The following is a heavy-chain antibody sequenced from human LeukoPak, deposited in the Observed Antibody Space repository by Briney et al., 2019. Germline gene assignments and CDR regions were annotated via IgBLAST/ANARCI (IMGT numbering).Heavy chain of an antibody. J-gene: IGHJ4*02. CDR1: GGSISSGDYS. D-gene: IGHD4-17*01. CDR2: IYHGGST. Sequence: SETLSLTCAVSGGSISSGDYSWSWIRQPPGKGLEWIGYIYHGGSTYYNPSLKSRVTISVDRSKNQFSLRLSSVTAADTAVYYCAGGPRIYGDYLFDYWGQGTLVTVSS. CDR3: AGGPRIYGDYLFDY. V-gene: IGHV4-30-2*01.